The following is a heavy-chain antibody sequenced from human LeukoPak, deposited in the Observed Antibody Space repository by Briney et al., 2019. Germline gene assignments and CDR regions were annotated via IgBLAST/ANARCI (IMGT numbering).Heavy chain of an antibody. D-gene: IGHD3-22*01. CDR2: IWYDGSNK. CDR3: ARDLAYYDSSGYEGY. CDR1: GFTFSSYG. V-gene: IGHV3-33*08. Sequence: PGRSLRLSCAASGFTFSSYGMHWVRQAPGKRLEWVAVIWYDGSNKYYADSVKGRFTISRDNSKNTLYLQMNSLRAEDTAVYYCARDLAYYDSSGYEGYWGQGTLVTVSS. J-gene: IGHJ4*02.